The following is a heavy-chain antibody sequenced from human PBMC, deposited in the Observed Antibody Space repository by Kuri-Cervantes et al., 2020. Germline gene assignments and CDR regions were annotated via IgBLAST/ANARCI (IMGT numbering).Heavy chain of an antibody. CDR1: GFTFNNYE. CDR3: ARDLDRELFDYMDV. V-gene: IGHV3-48*03. Sequence: GESLKISCAVSGFTFNNYEMNWVRQAPGKGLEWVSYISSSGNSLYYADSVRGRFTISRDNAKNSLYLQMNSLRAEDTAVYYCARDLDRELFDYMDVWGKGTTVTVSS. J-gene: IGHJ6*03. D-gene: IGHD3-10*01. CDR2: ISSSGNSL.